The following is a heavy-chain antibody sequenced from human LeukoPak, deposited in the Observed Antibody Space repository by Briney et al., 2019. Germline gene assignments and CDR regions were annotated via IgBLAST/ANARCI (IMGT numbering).Heavy chain of an antibody. D-gene: IGHD5-18*01. J-gene: IGHJ4*02. CDR2: IIPILGIA. V-gene: IGHV1-69*04. CDR1: GGTFSSYA. Sequence: ASVKVSCKASGGTFSSYAISWVRQAPGQGLEWMGRIIPILGIANYAQKFQGRVTITADKSTSTAYMELSSLRSEDTAVYYCARDRGGIQLWSYFDYWGQGTLVTVSS. CDR3: ARDRGGIQLWSYFDY.